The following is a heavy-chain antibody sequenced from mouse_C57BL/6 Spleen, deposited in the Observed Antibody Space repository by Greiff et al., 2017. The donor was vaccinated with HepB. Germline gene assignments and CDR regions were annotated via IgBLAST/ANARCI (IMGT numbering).Heavy chain of an antibody. CDR2: IDPSDSYT. D-gene: IGHD2-4*01. Sequence: QVQPQQSGAELVKPGASVKLSCKASGYTFTSYWMQWVKQRPGQGLEWIGEIDPSDSYTNYNQKFKGKATLTVDTSSSTAYMQLSSLTSEDSAVYYCASINDYDEGYFDVWGTGTTVTVSS. CDR3: ASINDYDEGYFDV. J-gene: IGHJ1*03. CDR1: GYTFTSYW. V-gene: IGHV1-50*01.